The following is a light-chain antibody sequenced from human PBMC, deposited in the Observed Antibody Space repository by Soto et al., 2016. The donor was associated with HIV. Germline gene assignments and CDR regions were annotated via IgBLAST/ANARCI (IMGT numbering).Light chain of an antibody. CDR3: QQSYSTPQFT. CDR2: AAP. Sequence: DIQVTQSPSSLSASVGDRVTITCRASQSISSYLNWYQLKPGKAPKLLIYAAPSLQSGVPSRFSGSGSGTDFTLTISSLQPEDFATYYCQQSYSTPQFTFGPGTKVDIK. J-gene: IGKJ3*01. CDR1: QSISSY. V-gene: IGKV1-39*01.